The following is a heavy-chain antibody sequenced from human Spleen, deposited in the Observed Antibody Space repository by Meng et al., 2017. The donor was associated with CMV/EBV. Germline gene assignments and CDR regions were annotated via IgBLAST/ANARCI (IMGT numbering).Heavy chain of an antibody. V-gene: IGHV3-74*01. J-gene: IGHJ6*02. CDR2: INSDRSGT. D-gene: IGHD2-2*02. CDR1: GFTFSTYW. CDR3: ARGYPNYYYGMDV. Sequence: GGSLRLSCAASGFTFSTYWMHWVRQVPGKGLVWVSRINSDRSGTSYADSVKGRFTISRDYAKNTLYVQMNSLRAEDTAVYYCARGYPNYYYGMDVWGQGTTVTVSS.